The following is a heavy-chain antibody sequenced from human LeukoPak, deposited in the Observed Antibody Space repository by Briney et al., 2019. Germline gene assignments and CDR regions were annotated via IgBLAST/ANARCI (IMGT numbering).Heavy chain of an antibody. CDR3: ARGNTYYYGSGSHTLDY. CDR2: INHSGST. CDR1: GGSFSGYY. J-gene: IGHJ4*02. V-gene: IGHV4-34*01. Sequence: SETLSLTCAVYGGSFSGYYWSWIRQPPGKGLEWIGEINHSGSTNYNPSLKSRVTISVDTSKNQFSLKLSSVTAADTAVYYCARGNTYYYGSGSHTLDYWGQGTLVTVSS. D-gene: IGHD3-10*01.